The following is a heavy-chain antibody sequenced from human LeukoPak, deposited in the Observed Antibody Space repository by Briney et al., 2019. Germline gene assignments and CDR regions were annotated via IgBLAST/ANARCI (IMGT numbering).Heavy chain of an antibody. CDR2: IKSDGKT. CDR1: GFTSSSYW. Sequence: GGSLRLSCAASGFTSSSYWMHWVRQAPGKGLVWVSRIKSDGKTNYADSVKGRFTISRDNAKNTVSLQMNSLRAEDTSVYYCARAPSEIGGYYPEYFRHWGQGTLVTVSS. J-gene: IGHJ1*01. D-gene: IGHD3-22*01. V-gene: IGHV3-74*01. CDR3: ARAPSEIGGYYPEYFRH.